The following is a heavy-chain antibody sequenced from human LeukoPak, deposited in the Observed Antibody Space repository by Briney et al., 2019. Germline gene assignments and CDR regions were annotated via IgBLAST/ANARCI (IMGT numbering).Heavy chain of an antibody. Sequence: ASVKVSCKVSGYTLTELSMHWVRQAPGKGLGWMGGFDPEDGETIYAQKFQGRVTMTEDTSTDTAYMELSSLRSEDTAVYYCATEITGGYSYGYRLGYWGQGTLVTVSS. CDR2: FDPEDGET. CDR3: ATEITGGYSYGYRLGY. D-gene: IGHD5-18*01. V-gene: IGHV1-24*01. J-gene: IGHJ4*02. CDR1: GYTLTELS.